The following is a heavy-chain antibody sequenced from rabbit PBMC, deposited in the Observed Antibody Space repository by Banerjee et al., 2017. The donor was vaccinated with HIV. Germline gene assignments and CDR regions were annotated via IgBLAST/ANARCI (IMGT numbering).Heavy chain of an antibody. Sequence: QSLEESGGDLVKPGASLTLTCTASGFSFSYNYYMCWVRQAPGKGLEWIGCIAPSSDITYYATWAKGRFTISKTSWTTVTLQMTSLTAADTATYFCARDLTGIIGWNFNFWGQGTLVTVS. J-gene: IGHJ3*01. CDR2: IAPSSDIT. D-gene: IGHD1-1*01. V-gene: IGHV1S40*01. CDR3: ARDLTGIIGWNFNF. CDR1: GFSFSYNYY.